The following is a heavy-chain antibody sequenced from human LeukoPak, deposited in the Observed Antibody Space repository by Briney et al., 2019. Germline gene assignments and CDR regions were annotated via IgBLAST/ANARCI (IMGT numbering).Heavy chain of an antibody. Sequence: ASVKVSCKASGYTFTSYDINWVRQATGQGLEWMGWMNPNSGNTGYAQKFQGRVTMTRNTSISTAYMELSSLRPEDTAVYYCARGFAYYDFWSGYYPQYNWFDPWGQGTLVTVSS. CDR3: ARGFAYYDFWSGYYPQYNWFDP. CDR1: GYTFTSYD. V-gene: IGHV1-8*01. J-gene: IGHJ5*02. D-gene: IGHD3-3*01. CDR2: MNPNSGNT.